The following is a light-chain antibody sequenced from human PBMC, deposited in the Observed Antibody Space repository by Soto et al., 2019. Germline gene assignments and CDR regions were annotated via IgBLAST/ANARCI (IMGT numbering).Light chain of an antibody. CDR3: QQRYISPRYT. V-gene: IGKV1-39*01. J-gene: IGKJ2*01. CDR1: QSIRTF. CDR2: AAS. Sequence: DIQMTQSPSSLSASVGDRVTITCRASQSIRTFLNWYQQKPGKAPKLLIYAASSLQSGAPSRFSGSGSGTDFTLTITSLQPEDFATYYCQQRYISPRYTFGRGTKLEIK.